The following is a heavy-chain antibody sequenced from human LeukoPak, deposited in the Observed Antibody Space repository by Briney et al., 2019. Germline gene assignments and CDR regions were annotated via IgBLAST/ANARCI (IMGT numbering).Heavy chain of an antibody. CDR3: ARDLGTHGGYVDP. Sequence: PGGSLRLSYAASGFIFSSYEMNWVRKAPGKGLEWVSYISTSDSTMYYADSVKGRFTISRDNAKNSLYLQMDSLRVEDTGIYYCARDLGTHGGYVDPWGQGTLVTVSS. CDR2: ISTSDSTM. J-gene: IGHJ5*02. V-gene: IGHV3-48*03. D-gene: IGHD5-12*01. CDR1: GFIFSSYE.